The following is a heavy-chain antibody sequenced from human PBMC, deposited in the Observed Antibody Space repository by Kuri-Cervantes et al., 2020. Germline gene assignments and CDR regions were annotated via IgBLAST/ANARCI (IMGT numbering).Heavy chain of an antibody. CDR2: MNPNSGNT. CDR1: GYTFTSYD. CDR3: ARVWKGTNDFWQNQTLGL. Sequence: ASVKVSCKASGYTFTSYDINWVRQATGQGLEWMGWMNPNSGNTGYAQKFQGRVTMTRNTSISTAYMELSSLRSEDTAVYSCARVWKGTNDFWQNQTLGLWGQGTLVTVSS. V-gene: IGHV1-8*01. D-gene: IGHD3-3*01. J-gene: IGHJ4*02.